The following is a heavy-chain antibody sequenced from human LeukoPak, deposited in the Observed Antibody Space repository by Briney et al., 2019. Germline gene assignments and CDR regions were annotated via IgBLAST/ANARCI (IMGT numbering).Heavy chain of an antibody. CDR1: GGSFSGYY. CDR3: ARGSLWFGELFPTEDY. V-gene: IGHV4-34*01. J-gene: IGHJ4*02. CDR2: INHSGST. Sequence: PSETLSLTCAVYGGSFSGYYWSWIRQPPGKGLEWIGEINHSGSTNYNPSLKSRVTISVDTSKNQFSLKLSSVTAADTAVYYCARGSLWFGELFPTEDYWGQGTLVTVSS. D-gene: IGHD3-10*01.